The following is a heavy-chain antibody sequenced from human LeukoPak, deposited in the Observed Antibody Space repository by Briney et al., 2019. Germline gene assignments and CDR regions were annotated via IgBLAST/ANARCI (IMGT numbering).Heavy chain of an antibody. CDR2: IPSDGNNQ. D-gene: IGHD3-10*01. CDR1: GFNFNNYG. CDR3: VRGTGRGDF. J-gene: IGHJ4*02. Sequence: GGSLRLSCAASGFNFNNYGMLWVRQAPGKGLEWVTFIPSDGNNQYHAVSVKGRFTISRDNSRNTLYLQMNGLRVEDTAVYYCVRGTGRGDFWGQGTLVTVSS. V-gene: IGHV3-30*02.